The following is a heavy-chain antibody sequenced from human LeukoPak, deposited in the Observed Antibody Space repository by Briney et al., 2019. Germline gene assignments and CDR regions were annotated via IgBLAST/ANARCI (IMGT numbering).Heavy chain of an antibody. CDR2: ISYDGSNK. Sequence: PGGSLRLSCAAPGFTFSSYAMHWVRQAPGKGLEWVAVISYDGSNKYYADSVKGRFTISRDNSKNTLYLQMNSLRAEDTAVYYCARSLLWFGDYYDMDVWGQGTTVTVSS. J-gene: IGHJ6*02. CDR3: ARSLLWFGDYYDMDV. CDR1: GFTFSSYA. V-gene: IGHV3-30-3*01. D-gene: IGHD3-10*01.